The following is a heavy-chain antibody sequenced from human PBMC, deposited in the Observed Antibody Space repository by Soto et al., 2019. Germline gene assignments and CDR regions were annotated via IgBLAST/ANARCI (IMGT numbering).Heavy chain of an antibody. Sequence: GASVKVSCKASGYTFTSYGISWVRQAPGQGLEWMGWISAYNGNTNYAQKLQGRVTMTTDTSTSTAYMELRSLRSDDTAVYYCARDFGSSWSPQGVDYWGQGTLVTVSS. D-gene: IGHD6-13*01. CDR1: GYTFTSYG. V-gene: IGHV1-18*01. J-gene: IGHJ4*02. CDR2: ISAYNGNT. CDR3: ARDFGSSWSPQGVDY.